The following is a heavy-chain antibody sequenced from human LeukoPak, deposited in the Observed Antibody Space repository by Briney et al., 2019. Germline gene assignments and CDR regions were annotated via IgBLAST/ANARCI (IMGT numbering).Heavy chain of an antibody. CDR1: GFTFSSYA. Sequence: GGSLRLSCAASGFTFSSYAMHWVRQAPGKGLEWVAVISYDGSNKYYADSVKGRFTISRDNSKNTLYLQMNSLRAEDTAVYYCARDIVVVPAPDFPTFIDYWGQGTLVTVSS. CDR2: ISYDGSNK. V-gene: IGHV3-30-3*01. J-gene: IGHJ4*02. CDR3: ARDIVVVPAPDFPTFIDY. D-gene: IGHD2-2*01.